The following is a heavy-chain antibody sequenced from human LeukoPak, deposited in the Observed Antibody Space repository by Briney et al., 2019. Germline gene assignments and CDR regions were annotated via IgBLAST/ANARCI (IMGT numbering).Heavy chain of an antibody. CDR1: GGTFSSYA. Sequence: SVKVSCKASGGTFSSYAISWVRQAPGQGLEWMGGIIPIFGTANYAQKFQRRVTITTDESTSTAYMELSSLRSEDTAVYYCARHIVVVPAAIQSWFDPWGQGTLVTVSS. D-gene: IGHD2-2*01. V-gene: IGHV1-69*05. CDR3: ARHIVVVPAAIQSWFDP. J-gene: IGHJ5*02. CDR2: IIPIFGTA.